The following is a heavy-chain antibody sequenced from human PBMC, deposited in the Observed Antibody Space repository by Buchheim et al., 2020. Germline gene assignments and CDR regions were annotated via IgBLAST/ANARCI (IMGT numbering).Heavy chain of an antibody. V-gene: IGHV3-30*18. CDR3: AKLGVGATDFDY. CDR2: ISYDGSNK. J-gene: IGHJ4*02. D-gene: IGHD1-26*01. Sequence: QVQLVESGGGVVQPGRSLRLSCAASGFTFSSYGMHWVRQAPGKGLEWVAVISYDGSNKYYADSVKGRFTISRDNSTNTLYLQMNSLRAEDTAVYYCAKLGVGATDFDYWGQGTL. CDR1: GFTFSSYG.